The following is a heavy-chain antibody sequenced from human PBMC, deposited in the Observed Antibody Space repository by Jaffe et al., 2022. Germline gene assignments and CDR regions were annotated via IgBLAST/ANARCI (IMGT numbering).Heavy chain of an antibody. J-gene: IGHJ3*02. D-gene: IGHD4-4*01. CDR3: ASGMTTVTNDAFDI. CDR2: IYYSGST. V-gene: IGHV4-39*01. CDR1: GGSISSSSYY. Sequence: QLQLQESGPGLVKPSETLSLTCTVSGGSISSSSYYWGWIRQPPGKGLEWIGSIYYSGSTYYNPSLKSRVTISVDTSKNQFSLKLSSVTAADTAVYYCASGMTTVTNDAFDIWGQGTMVTVSS.